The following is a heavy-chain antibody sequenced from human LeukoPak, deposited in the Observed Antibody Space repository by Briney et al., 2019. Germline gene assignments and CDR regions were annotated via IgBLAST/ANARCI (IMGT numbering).Heavy chain of an antibody. CDR1: GFTFSSYA. Sequence: PGGSLRLSCAASGFTFSSYAMSWVRQAPGKGLEWVSAISGSGGSTYYADSVKGRFTISRDDSKNTLYLQMNSLRAEDTAVYYCAKVIAVVPAAIFSGLDYWGQGTLVTVSS. CDR2: ISGSGGST. V-gene: IGHV3-23*01. D-gene: IGHD2-2*02. CDR3: AKVIAVVPAAIFSGLDY. J-gene: IGHJ4*02.